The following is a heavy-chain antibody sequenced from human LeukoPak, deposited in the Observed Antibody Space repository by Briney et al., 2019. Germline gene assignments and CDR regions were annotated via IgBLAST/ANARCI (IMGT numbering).Heavy chain of an antibody. D-gene: IGHD3-22*01. CDR1: GYSISSGYY. J-gene: IGHJ4*02. V-gene: IGHV4-38-2*02. Sequence: PSETLSLTCTVSGYSISSGYYWGWLRQPPGKGLEWIGSIYHSGSTYYNPSLKSRVTISVDRSKNQFSLKLSSVTAADTAVYYCARSGEAYYDSSGYIIDYWGQGTLVTVSS. CDR2: IYHSGST. CDR3: ARSGEAYYDSSGYIIDY.